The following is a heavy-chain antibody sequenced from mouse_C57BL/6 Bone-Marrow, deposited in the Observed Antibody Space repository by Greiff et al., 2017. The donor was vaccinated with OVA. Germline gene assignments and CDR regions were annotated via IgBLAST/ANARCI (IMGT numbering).Heavy chain of an antibody. CDR1: GYTFTDYN. J-gene: IGHJ2*01. Sequence: SGPELVKPGASVKIPCKASGYTFTDYNMDWVKQSHGKSLEWIGDIIPNNGGTIYNQKFKGKATLTVDKSSSTAYMELRSLTTEDTAVYYCARSRGKGYFDYWGQGTTLTVSS. V-gene: IGHV1-18*01. CDR2: IIPNNGGT. D-gene: IGHD2-1*01. CDR3: ARSRGKGYFDY.